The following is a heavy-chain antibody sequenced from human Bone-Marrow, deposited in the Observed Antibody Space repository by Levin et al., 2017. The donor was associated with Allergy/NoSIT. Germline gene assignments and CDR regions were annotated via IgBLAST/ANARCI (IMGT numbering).Heavy chain of an antibody. J-gene: IGHJ3*02. CDR3: ARLGAASSGYYVGYDI. V-gene: IGHV4-59*01. CDR1: GDSISSLY. CDR2: IYYNGTA. Sequence: PSETLSLTCAVSGDSISSLYWGWIRQTPGKGLEWIGYIYYNGTAKYNPSLRSRVTMSIDTSKSQFSLKVNAVTAADTALYFCARLGAASSGYYVGYDIWGQGTKVTVSP. D-gene: IGHD3-22*01.